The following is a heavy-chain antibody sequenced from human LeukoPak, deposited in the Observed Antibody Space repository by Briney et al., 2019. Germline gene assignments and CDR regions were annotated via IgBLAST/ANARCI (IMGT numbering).Heavy chain of an antibody. D-gene: IGHD6-6*01. CDR2: ISGSGGST. CDR3: AGIAARPVVFDI. CDR1: GFTFSSYA. V-gene: IGHV3-23*01. Sequence: PGGSLRLSCAASGFTFSSYAMSWVRHAPGKGLEWVSAISGSGGSTYYADSVKGRFTISRDNSKNTLYPQMNSLRAEDTAVYYCAGIAARPVVFDIWGQGTMVTVSS. J-gene: IGHJ3*02.